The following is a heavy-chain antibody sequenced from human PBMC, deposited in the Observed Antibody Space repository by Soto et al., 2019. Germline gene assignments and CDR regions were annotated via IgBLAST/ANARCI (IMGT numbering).Heavy chain of an antibody. Sequence: QVHLVESGGGLVKPGGSLRLSCAASGFTFSDYYMAWIRQAPGKGLEWVSFISSSSSYTNYADSVKGRFTISRDNAKNSLYLQMNSLRAEDTAVYYCARFWGEYSGSYYGAYYFDYWGQGTLVTVSS. CDR3: ARFWGEYSGSYYGAYYFDY. CDR2: ISSSSSYT. CDR1: GFTFSDYY. J-gene: IGHJ4*02. V-gene: IGHV3-11*06. D-gene: IGHD1-26*01.